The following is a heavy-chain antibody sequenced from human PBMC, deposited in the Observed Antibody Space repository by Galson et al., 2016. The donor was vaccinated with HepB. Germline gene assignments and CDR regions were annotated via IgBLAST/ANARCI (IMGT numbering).Heavy chain of an antibody. D-gene: IGHD3-16*01. CDR2: INPRDAKT. Sequence: SVKVSCKASGYTFNTHYIHWVRQAPGQGLDWMGIINPRDAKTTYEQNSQGRINMTTDTSTSTVYTELNSLTSEDTAVYFCTRGTFGGIGTDFWGQGTMVTVPS. V-gene: IGHV1-46*02. CDR3: TRGTFGGIGTDF. J-gene: IGHJ3*01. CDR1: GYTFNTHY.